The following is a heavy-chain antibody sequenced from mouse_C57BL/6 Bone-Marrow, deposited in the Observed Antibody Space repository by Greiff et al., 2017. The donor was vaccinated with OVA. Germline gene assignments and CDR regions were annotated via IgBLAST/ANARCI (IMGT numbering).Heavy chain of an antibody. D-gene: IGHD4-1*01. CDR3: ASGAGTAMDY. Sequence: EVKLMESGGGLVQPGGSLSLSCAASGFTFTDYYMSWVRQPPGKALEWLGFIRNKANGYTTEYSASVKGRFTISRDNSQSILYLQMNALRAEDSATYYCASGAGTAMDYWGQGTSVTVSS. CDR1: GFTFTDYY. J-gene: IGHJ4*01. CDR2: IRNKANGYTT. V-gene: IGHV7-3*01.